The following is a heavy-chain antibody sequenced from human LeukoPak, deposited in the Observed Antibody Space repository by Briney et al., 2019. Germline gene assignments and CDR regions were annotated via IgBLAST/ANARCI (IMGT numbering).Heavy chain of an antibody. Sequence: SETLSLTRTVSGGSISSYYWSWIRQPPGKGLEWIGYIHYSGSTNYNPSLKSPFTISVDTSKSQFSLKVNSVTAADTAVYYCASGTYYYFDFWGQGALVTVSS. J-gene: IGHJ4*02. D-gene: IGHD6-13*01. CDR1: GGSISSYY. CDR3: ASGTYYYFDF. V-gene: IGHV4-59*01. CDR2: IHYSGST.